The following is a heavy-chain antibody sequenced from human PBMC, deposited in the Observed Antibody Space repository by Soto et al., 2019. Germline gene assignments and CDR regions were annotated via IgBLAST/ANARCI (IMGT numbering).Heavy chain of an antibody. J-gene: IGHJ5*01. V-gene: IGHV3-21*01. Sequence: EVQLVESGGGLVKPGGSLRLSCAASGFTFSLYSMNWVRQAPGKGLEWVSSISYSSTYLYYADSVKGRFTISRDNGKNSLYMQLNSLRAEDTAVYYCARDKDSTNRFDYWGQGTLVTVSS. CDR2: ISYSSTYL. D-gene: IGHD6-13*01. CDR1: GFTFSLYS. CDR3: ARDKDSTNRFDY.